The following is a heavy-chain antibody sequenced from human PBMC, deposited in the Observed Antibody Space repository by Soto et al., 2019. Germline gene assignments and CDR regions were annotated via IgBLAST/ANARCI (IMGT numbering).Heavy chain of an antibody. CDR3: VRDYNYALDY. J-gene: IGHJ4*02. CDR1: GFTLSTYS. D-gene: IGHD1-1*01. V-gene: IGHV3-48*01. Sequence: GVLRLSCAASGFTLSTYSVNWVRQARGKGLEWISYIRRSSGTIFYAASVSGRFTISADIANNSLYLQMNSLRAADTAIYYCVRDYNYALDYWGQGTLVTVSS. CDR2: IRRSSGTI.